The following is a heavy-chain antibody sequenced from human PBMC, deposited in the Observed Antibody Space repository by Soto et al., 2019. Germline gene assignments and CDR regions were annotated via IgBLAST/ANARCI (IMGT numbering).Heavy chain of an antibody. CDR3: ASLSTDIVVVPAAMPSDAFDI. D-gene: IGHD2-2*01. CDR2: IYYSGST. CDR1: GGSISSSSYY. Sequence: SETLSLTCTVSGGSISSSSYYWGWIRQPPGKGLEWIGSIYYSGSTYYNPSLKSRVTISVDTSKNQFSLKLSSVTAADTAVYYCASLSTDIVVVPAAMPSDAFDIWGQGTMVTVSS. V-gene: IGHV4-39*01. J-gene: IGHJ3*02.